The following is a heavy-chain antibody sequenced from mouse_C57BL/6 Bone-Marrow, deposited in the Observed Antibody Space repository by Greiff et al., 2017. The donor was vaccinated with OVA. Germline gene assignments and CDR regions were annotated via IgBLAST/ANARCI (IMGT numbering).Heavy chain of an antibody. D-gene: IGHD1-1*01. CDR1: GYTFTSYG. V-gene: IGHV1-81*01. Sequence: QVQLQQSGAELARPGASVKLSCKASGYTFTSYGISWVKQRTGQGLEWIGEIYPRSGNTYYNEKFKGKATLTADKSSSTAYMELRSLTSEDSAVYFCAREEVAYYYGSSLYYAMDYWGQGTSVTVSS. CDR2: IYPRSGNT. J-gene: IGHJ4*01. CDR3: AREEVAYYYGSSLYYAMDY.